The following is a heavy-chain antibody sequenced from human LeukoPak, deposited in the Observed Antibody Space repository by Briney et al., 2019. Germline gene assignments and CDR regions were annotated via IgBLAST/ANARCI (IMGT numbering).Heavy chain of an antibody. Sequence: PSETLSLTCAVYGGSFSGYYWSWIRQPPGKGLEWIGEINHSGSINYNPSLKSRVTISVDTSKNQFSLKLSSVTAADTAVYYCAQYDSTPLYDYWGQGTLVTVSS. D-gene: IGHD3-22*01. V-gene: IGHV4-34*01. J-gene: IGHJ4*02. CDR3: AQYDSTPLYDY. CDR2: INHSGSI. CDR1: GGSFSGYY.